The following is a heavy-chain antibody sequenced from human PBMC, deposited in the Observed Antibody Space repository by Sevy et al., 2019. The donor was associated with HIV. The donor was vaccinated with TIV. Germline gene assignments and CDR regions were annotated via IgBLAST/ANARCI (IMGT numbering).Heavy chain of an antibody. V-gene: IGHV4-30-2*01. CDR1: GVSISSGAYS. D-gene: IGHD4-17*01. J-gene: IGHJ3*02. CDR3: ARDGGTMTTPGSFDI. Sequence: SETLSLTCAVSGVSISSGAYSWNWIRQPPGKGLEWIGYIYHTGNTYYNPSLKSRITISLDRSKNQFSLRLSSVTAADTAVYFCARDGGTMTTPGSFDIWGQGAMVTVSS. CDR2: IYHTGNT.